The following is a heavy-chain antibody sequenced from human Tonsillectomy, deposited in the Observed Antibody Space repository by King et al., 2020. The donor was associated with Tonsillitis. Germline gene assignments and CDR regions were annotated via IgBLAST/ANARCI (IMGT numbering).Heavy chain of an antibody. CDR2: ISGSGGRT. V-gene: IGHV3-23*04. CDR3: AKDLWGWELPRGFHS. CDR1: GFTFSSYA. J-gene: IGHJ4*02. Sequence: EVQLVESGGGLVQPGGSLRLSCAASGFTFSSYAMNWVRQAPGEGLEWVSVISGSGGRTYYADSVKGRFTISRDNSKNTLYLQMNSLRAEDTAIYYCAKDLWGWELPRGFHSWGQGTLVTVSS. D-gene: IGHD1-26*01.